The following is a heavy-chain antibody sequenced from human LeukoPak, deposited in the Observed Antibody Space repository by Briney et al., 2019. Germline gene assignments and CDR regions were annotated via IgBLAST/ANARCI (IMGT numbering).Heavy chain of an antibody. D-gene: IGHD2-2*01. J-gene: IGHJ4*02. Sequence: SETLSLTCTVSGGSISSYYWGWIRQPAGKGLEWIGRIYTSGSTNYNPSLKSRVTISVDTSKNQFSLKLSSVTAADTAVYYCARSDGVVPAAIPFDYWGQGTLVTVSS. CDR3: ARSDGVVPAAIPFDY. CDR2: IYTSGST. CDR1: GGSISSYY. V-gene: IGHV4-4*07.